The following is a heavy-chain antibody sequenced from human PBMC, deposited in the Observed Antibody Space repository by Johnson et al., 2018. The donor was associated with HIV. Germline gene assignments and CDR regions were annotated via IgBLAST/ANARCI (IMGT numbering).Heavy chain of an antibody. J-gene: IGHJ3*01. CDR3: ARDGRDLVTRGSFDV. CDR1: GFTFSSYA. Sequence: VQLVESGGGVVQPGRSLRLSCAASGFTFSSYAMHWVRQAPGKGLEWLAAISYDGSNKYYADSVKGRFTISRDNSKNTLYLQMNSLRPEDTAVYYCARDGRDLVTRGSFDVWGQGTVVTVSS. CDR2: ISYDGSNK. D-gene: IGHD3-9*01. V-gene: IGHV3-30*04.